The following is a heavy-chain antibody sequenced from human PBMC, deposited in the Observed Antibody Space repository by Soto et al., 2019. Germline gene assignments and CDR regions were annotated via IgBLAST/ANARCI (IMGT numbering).Heavy chain of an antibody. J-gene: IGHJ3*01. CDR3: ARRSSGSYYAAFDV. V-gene: IGHV3-23*01. CDR1: GFTFSTYP. CDR2: IHGSGETT. D-gene: IGHD1-26*01. Sequence: EEQLLESGGGLVQPGGSLRLSCAASGFTFSTYPMTWVRQAPGKGLEWVSSIHGSGETTYYADSVKGRFTISRDNSKNTLDLEMDSLRANDTAVYFCARRSSGSYYAAFDVWGQGTVVTVSS.